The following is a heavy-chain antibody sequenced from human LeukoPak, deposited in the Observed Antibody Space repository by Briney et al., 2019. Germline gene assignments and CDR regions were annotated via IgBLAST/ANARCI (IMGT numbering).Heavy chain of an antibody. V-gene: IGHV1-46*01. CDR2: INPSGGST. Sequence: GASVKVSRKASGYTFTSYYMHWVRQAPGQGLEWMGIINPSGGSTRYAQKFQGRVTMTSDTSTSTVYMELSSLRSEDTAVYYCARDRLLRLQYGMDVWGQGTTVTVSS. D-gene: IGHD2/OR15-2a*01. CDR3: ARDRLLRLQYGMDV. J-gene: IGHJ6*02. CDR1: GYTFTSYY.